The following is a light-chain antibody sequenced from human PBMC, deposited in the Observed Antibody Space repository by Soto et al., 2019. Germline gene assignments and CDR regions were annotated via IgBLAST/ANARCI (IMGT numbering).Light chain of an antibody. Sequence: SYELTQPPSVAVSPGQTASITCSGDKLGDKYACWYQQKPGQSPILVIYQDNKGPSGIPARFSGSNSGNTATLTISGTQAMDEADYYCQAWDSSTDVMFGGGTQLTVL. CDR2: QDN. CDR3: QAWDSSTDVM. V-gene: IGLV3-1*01. J-gene: IGLJ3*02. CDR1: KLGDKY.